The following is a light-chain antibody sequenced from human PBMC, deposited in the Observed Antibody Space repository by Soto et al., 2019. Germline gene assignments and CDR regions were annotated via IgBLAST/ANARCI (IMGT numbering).Light chain of an antibody. Sequence: EILLTQSPGTLSLSPGERDTLSCRASQSVSSTYLAWYQQKPGRAPSLLIYGASRRATGIPDRFSGSGSGTDFTLTISRLEPEDFAVYYCQQYERSPTTFGGGTKVEIK. CDR3: QQYERSPTT. CDR1: QSVSSTY. CDR2: GAS. J-gene: IGKJ4*01. V-gene: IGKV3-20*01.